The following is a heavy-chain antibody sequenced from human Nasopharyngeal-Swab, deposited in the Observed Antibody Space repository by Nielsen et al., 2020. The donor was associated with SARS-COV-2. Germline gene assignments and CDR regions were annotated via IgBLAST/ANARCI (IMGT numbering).Heavy chain of an antibody. CDR2: INHSGST. D-gene: IGHD3-10*01. CDR3: ARGPALVIRKTLSSGFDI. Sequence: SETLSLTCAVFGGSFSGSYWSWIRQLPGRGLEWIGEINHSGSTMYIPSLKSRVTISVDTSKNQFSLNLTSVTAADTATYYCARGPALVIRKTLSSGFDIWGQGTMVTVSS. CDR1: GGSFSGSY. V-gene: IGHV4-34*01. J-gene: IGHJ3*02.